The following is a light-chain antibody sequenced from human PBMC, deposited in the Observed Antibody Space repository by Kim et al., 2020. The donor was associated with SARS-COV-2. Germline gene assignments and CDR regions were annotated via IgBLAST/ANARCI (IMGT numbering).Light chain of an antibody. CDR2: QDS. CDR3: QAWDSSTVV. CDR1: KLGDKY. J-gene: IGLJ2*01. Sequence: SVSPGQTASIPCSGDKLGDKYACWYQQKAGQSPVLVIYQDSKRPSGIPERFSGSNSGNTATLTISGTQAMDEADYYCQAWDSSTVVFGGGTQLTVL. V-gene: IGLV3-1*01.